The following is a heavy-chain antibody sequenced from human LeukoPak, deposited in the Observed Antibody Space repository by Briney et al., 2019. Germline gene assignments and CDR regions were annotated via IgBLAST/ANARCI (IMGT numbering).Heavy chain of an antibody. CDR2: IYYSGST. J-gene: IGHJ4*02. CDR1: GGSISSYY. V-gene: IGHV4-59*08. Sequence: SEALSLTCAVSGGSISSYYWSWIRQPPGKGLEWIGYIYYSGSTNYNPPLKSRVTISVDTSKNQFSLKLSSVTAADTAVYYCARHALIFGRGGYDYFDYWGQGTLVTVSS. CDR3: ARHALIFGRGGYDYFDY. D-gene: IGHD5-12*01.